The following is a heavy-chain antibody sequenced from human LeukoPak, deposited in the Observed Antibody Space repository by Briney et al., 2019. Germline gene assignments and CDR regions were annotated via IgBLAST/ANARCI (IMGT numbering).Heavy chain of an antibody. CDR2: MNPNSGNT. V-gene: IGHV1-8*01. J-gene: IGHJ5*02. CDR3: ATVYCSGGSCYYSP. CDR1: GYTFTSYD. Sequence: ASVKVSCKASGYTFTSYDINWVRQATGQGLEWMGWMNPNSGNTGYAQKFQGRVTMARNTSISTAYMELSSLRSEDTAVYYCATVYCSGGSCYYSPWGQGTLVTVSS. D-gene: IGHD2-15*01.